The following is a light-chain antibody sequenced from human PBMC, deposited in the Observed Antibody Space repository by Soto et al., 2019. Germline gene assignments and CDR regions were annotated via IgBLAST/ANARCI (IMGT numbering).Light chain of an antibody. CDR3: SSYTSSSPCV. V-gene: IGLV2-14*03. J-gene: IGLJ1*01. Sequence: QPASVSGSPGQSITISCTGTRSDVGGYNYVSWYQQHPGKAPKLMIYDVSNRPSGVSNRFSGSKSGNTASLTISGLQAEDEADYYCSSYTSSSPCVFGTGTKLTVL. CDR1: RSDVGGYNY. CDR2: DVS.